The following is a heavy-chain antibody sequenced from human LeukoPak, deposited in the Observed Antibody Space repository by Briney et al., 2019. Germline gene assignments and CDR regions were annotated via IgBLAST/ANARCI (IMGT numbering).Heavy chain of an antibody. D-gene: IGHD3-3*01. CDR3: ARGSEWSSGVSDY. J-gene: IGHJ4*02. V-gene: IGHV3-21*01. CDR2: ISGSSTYI. Sequence: GGSLRLSCAASGFTFSSCGMNWVRQAPGKGLEWVSSISGSSTYIYYADSVKGRFTISRDNAKNSLYLQMNSLRAEDTAVYYCARGSEWSSGVSDYWGQGTLVTVSS. CDR1: GFTFSSCG.